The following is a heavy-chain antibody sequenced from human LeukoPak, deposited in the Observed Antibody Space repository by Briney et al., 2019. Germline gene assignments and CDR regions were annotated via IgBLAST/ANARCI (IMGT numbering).Heavy chain of an antibody. D-gene: IGHD2-8*01. CDR2: IYTSGST. CDR3: AGSYCTNGVCYRTTYYYYYYYMDV. CDR1: GGSISSYY. J-gene: IGHJ6*03. V-gene: IGHV4-4*07. Sequence: SETLSLTCTVSGGSISSYYWSWIRQPAGKGLEWIGRIYTSGSTNYNPSLKSRVTMSVDTSKNQFSLKLSSVTAADTAVYYCAGSYCTNGVCYRTTYYYYYYYMDVWGKGTTVTVSS.